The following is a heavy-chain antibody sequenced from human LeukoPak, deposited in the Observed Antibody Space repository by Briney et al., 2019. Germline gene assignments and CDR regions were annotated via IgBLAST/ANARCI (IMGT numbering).Heavy chain of an antibody. J-gene: IGHJ4*02. CDR3: ALRPITMVRALGY. D-gene: IGHD3-10*01. CDR2: INHSGST. CDR1: GGSFSSYY. Sequence: SETLSLTCAVYGGSFSSYYWSWIRQPPGKGLEWIGEINHSGSTNYNPSLKSRVTMSVDTSKNQFSLKLSSVTAADTAVYYCALRPITMVRALGYWGQGTLVTVSS. V-gene: IGHV4-34*01.